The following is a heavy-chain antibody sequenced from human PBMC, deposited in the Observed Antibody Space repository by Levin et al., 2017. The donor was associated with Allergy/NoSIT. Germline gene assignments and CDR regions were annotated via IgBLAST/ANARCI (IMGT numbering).Heavy chain of an antibody. CDR1: GYTFTRHA. CDR2: ISAYNGNT. D-gene: IGHD3-3*01. Sequence: GASVKVSCKASGYTFTRHAISWVRQAHGQGLEWMGWISAYNGNTNYVQNLQGRVTMTTDTSTSTAYMELRSLRSDDTAVYYCAREVADFWSGYYNFDYWGQGTLVTVSS. J-gene: IGHJ4*02. V-gene: IGHV1-18*01. CDR3: AREVADFWSGYYNFDY.